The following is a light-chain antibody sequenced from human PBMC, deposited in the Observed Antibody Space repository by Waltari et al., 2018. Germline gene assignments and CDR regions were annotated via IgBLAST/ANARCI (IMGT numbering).Light chain of an antibody. CDR2: GNT. Sequence: QSVLTQPPSMSGPPGQKVTIPCTGGSSNFGAGYDVHWYQQFPGIAPKLLLFGNTNRASGVPGRFSGSRSGTSASLAIAGVQSEDEAVYYCQSFDSSLSASVFGGGTKLTVL. CDR1: SSNFGAGYD. V-gene: IGLV1-40*01. CDR3: QSFDSSLSASV. J-gene: IGLJ3*02.